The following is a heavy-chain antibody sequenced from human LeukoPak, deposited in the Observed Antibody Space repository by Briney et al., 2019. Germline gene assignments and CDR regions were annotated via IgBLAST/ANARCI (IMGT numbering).Heavy chain of an antibody. D-gene: IGHD5-12*01. CDR2: IVASSGST. CDR3: AKGGYDYVEVAYFDF. Sequence: PGGSLRLSCAASGFTFSSYAMSWVRQARGKGLEEVSIIVASSGSTFYADSVKGRFTISRDNSKNTLYLQMNSLRVEDTAVYYCAKGGYDYVEVAYFDFWGQGTLVTVSS. V-gene: IGHV3-23*01. J-gene: IGHJ4*02. CDR1: GFTFSSYA.